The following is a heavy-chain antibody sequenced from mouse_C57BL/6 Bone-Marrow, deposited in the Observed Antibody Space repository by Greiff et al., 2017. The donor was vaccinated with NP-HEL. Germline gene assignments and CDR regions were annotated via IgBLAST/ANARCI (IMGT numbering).Heavy chain of an antibody. D-gene: IGHD1-1*01. Sequence: VQLQQSGTVLARPGASVKMSCKTSGYTFTSYWMHWVKQRPGQGLEWIGAIYPGNSDTSYNQKFKGKAKLTAVTSASTAYMELSSLTNEDSAVYYCTSNGSGVWYFDVGGTGTTVTVSS. J-gene: IGHJ1*03. V-gene: IGHV1-5*01. CDR3: TSNGSGVWYFDV. CDR2: IYPGNSDT. CDR1: GYTFTSYW.